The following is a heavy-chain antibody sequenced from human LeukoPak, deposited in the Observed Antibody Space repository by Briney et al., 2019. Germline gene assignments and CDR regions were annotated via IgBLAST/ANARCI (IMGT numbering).Heavy chain of an antibody. CDR3: ARWKYSSSWYDFAYYYYGMDV. D-gene: IGHD6-13*01. J-gene: IGHJ6*02. V-gene: IGHV1-8*01. Sequence: ASVKVSCKASGYTFTSYDINWVRQATGQGLEWMGWMNPNSGNTGYAQKFQGRVTMTRNTSISTAYMELSSLRSEDTAVYYCARWKYSSSWYDFAYYYYGMDVWGQGTTVTVPS. CDR2: MNPNSGNT. CDR1: GYTFTSYD.